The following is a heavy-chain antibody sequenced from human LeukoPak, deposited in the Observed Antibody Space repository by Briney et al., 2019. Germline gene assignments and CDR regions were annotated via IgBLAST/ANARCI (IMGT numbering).Heavy chain of an antibody. V-gene: IGHV4-59*04. D-gene: IGHD4-17*01. J-gene: IGHJ5*02. CDR3: ARHDYGAKWFDP. CDR1: GGSISSYY. Sequence: SETLSLTCTVSGGSISSYYWSWIRQPPGKGLEWIGNVYYSGSTYYNPSLKSRVSISVDTSKNQYSLKLSSVTAADTAVYYCARHDYGAKWFDPWGQGTLVTVSS. CDR2: VYYSGST.